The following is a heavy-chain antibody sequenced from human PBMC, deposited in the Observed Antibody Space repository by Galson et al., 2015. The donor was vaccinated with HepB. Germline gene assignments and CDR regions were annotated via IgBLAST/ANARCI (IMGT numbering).Heavy chain of an antibody. Sequence: QSGAEVKKPGESLRISCKGSGYSFTSYWISWVRQMPGKGLEWMGRIDPSDSYTNYSPSFQGHVTISADKSISTAYLQWSSLKASDTAMYYCARLYDILTGYQTRAFDIWGQGTMVTVSS. D-gene: IGHD3-9*01. CDR2: IDPSDSYT. CDR1: GYSFTSYW. J-gene: IGHJ3*02. CDR3: ARLYDILTGYQTRAFDI. V-gene: IGHV5-10-1*01.